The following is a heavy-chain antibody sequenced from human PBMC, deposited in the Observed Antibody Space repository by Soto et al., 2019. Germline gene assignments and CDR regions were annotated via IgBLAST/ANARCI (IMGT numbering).Heavy chain of an antibody. D-gene: IGHD3-3*01. J-gene: IGHJ3*02. CDR1: GGSISSYY. Sequence: PSETLSLTCTVSGGSISSYYWSWIRQPPGKGLEWIGYIYYSGSTNYNPSLKGRVTISVDTSKNQFSLKLSSVTAADTAVYYCARDRSDFWSGYNHGWEDAFDIWGQGTMVTVSS. CDR2: IYYSGST. V-gene: IGHV4-59*01. CDR3: ARDRSDFWSGYNHGWEDAFDI.